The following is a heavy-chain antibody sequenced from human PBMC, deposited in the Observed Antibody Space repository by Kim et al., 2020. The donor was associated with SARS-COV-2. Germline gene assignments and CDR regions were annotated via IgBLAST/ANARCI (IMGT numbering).Heavy chain of an antibody. D-gene: IGHD3-10*01. Sequence: GSEKRYVDSVKDRVSISRDNGKNSLYLQMNSLRAEDTAVYYGAHVFGEFEYWGQGTLVTVSS. CDR3: AHVFGEFEY. CDR2: GSEK. V-gene: IGHV3-7*03. J-gene: IGHJ4*02.